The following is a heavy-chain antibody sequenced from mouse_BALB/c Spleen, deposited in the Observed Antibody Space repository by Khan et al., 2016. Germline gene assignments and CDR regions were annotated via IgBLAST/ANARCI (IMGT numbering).Heavy chain of an antibody. J-gene: IGHJ2*01. CDR3: ARTGNSYFDY. V-gene: IGHV9-3*02. CDR2: INTNTGEP. Sequence: QIQLVQSGPELKKPGETVKISCKASGYTFTNYGMNWVKQAPGKGLKWMGWINTNTGEPTYAEEFKGRFAFSLETSASPAYLQLNNLTNEDTSTYFCARTGNSYFDYWGQGTTLIVSS. D-gene: IGHD2-1*01. CDR1: GYTFTNYG.